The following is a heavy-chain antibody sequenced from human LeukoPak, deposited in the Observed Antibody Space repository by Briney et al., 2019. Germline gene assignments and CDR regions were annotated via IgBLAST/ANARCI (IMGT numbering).Heavy chain of an antibody. J-gene: IGHJ4*02. CDR3: ARSSSGYYPHTFDY. Sequence: SETLSLTCAVYGGSFSGYYWSWIRQPPGKGLEWIGYIYYSGSTNYNPSLKSRVTISVDTSKNQFSLKLSSVTAADTAVYYCARSSSGYYPHTFDYWGQGTLVTVSS. CDR1: GGSFSGYY. CDR2: IYYSGST. D-gene: IGHD3-22*01. V-gene: IGHV4-59*01.